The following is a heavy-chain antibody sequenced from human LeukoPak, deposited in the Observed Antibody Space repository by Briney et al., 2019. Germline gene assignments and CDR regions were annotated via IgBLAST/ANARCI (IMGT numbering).Heavy chain of an antibody. CDR2: IIPIFGTA. Sequence: SVKVSCKASGGTFSSYAISWVRQAPGQGLEWMGGIIPIFGTANYAQKFQGRVTITADESTSTAYTELSSLRSEDTAVYYCARDEGYSYGHSNFDYWGQGTLVTVSS. D-gene: IGHD5-18*01. J-gene: IGHJ4*02. V-gene: IGHV1-69*13. CDR3: ARDEGYSYGHSNFDY. CDR1: GGTFSSYA.